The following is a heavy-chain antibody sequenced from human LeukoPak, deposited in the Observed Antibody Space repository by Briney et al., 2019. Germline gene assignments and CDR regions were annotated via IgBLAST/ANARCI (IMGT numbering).Heavy chain of an antibody. CDR2: INSDGSWT. V-gene: IGHV3-74*01. J-gene: IGHJ4*02. D-gene: IGHD2/OR15-2a*01. CDR1: GFTYGNYL. Sequence: GGSLRLSCAASGFTYGNYLMHWVRQVPGKGLVWVSHINSDGSWTSYADSVKGRFTISKDNAKNTVYLQMNSLRAEDTAVYYCVSFYETYWGRGTLVTVSS. CDR3: VSFYETY.